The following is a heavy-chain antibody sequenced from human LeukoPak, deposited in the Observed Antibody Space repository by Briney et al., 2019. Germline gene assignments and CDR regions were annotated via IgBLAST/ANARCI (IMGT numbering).Heavy chain of an antibody. D-gene: IGHD3-22*01. CDR2: IYYSGST. Sequence: SSETLSLTCTVSGDSISSGGYYWSWIRQHPGKGLEWIGYIYYSGSTYYNPSLKSRVTISVDTSKNQFSLKLSSVTAADTAAYYCARGIVVVDAFDIWGQGTMVTVSS. CDR3: ARGIVVVDAFDI. J-gene: IGHJ3*02. CDR1: GDSISSGGYY. V-gene: IGHV4-31*03.